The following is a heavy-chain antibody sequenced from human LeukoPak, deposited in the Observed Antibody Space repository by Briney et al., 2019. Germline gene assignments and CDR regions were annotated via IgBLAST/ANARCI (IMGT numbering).Heavy chain of an antibody. Sequence: GGSLRLSCAASGFTFSSYWMHWVRHAPGKGLVWVSRINSDGSNTSYADSVKGRFTISRDNAKNTLYLQMNSLRAEDTAVYYCARDHRGSGSRYYYYYMDVWGKGTTVTISS. D-gene: IGHD3-10*01. CDR3: ARDHRGSGSRYYYYYMDV. CDR2: INSDGSNT. J-gene: IGHJ6*03. V-gene: IGHV3-74*01. CDR1: GFTFSSYW.